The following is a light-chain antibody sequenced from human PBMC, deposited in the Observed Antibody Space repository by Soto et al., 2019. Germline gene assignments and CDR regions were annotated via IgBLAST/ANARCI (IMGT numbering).Light chain of an antibody. CDR1: QSVSSF. CDR3: QQRSNWPPIT. Sequence: EILLTQSPATLSLSPGEPATLSFNASQSVSSFLAWYQQKPGQAPRLLIYGASTRATGIPARFSGSGSGTDFTLTISSLEPEDFAVYYGQQRSNWPPITFGQGTRLEI. CDR2: GAS. V-gene: IGKV3-11*01. J-gene: IGKJ5*01.